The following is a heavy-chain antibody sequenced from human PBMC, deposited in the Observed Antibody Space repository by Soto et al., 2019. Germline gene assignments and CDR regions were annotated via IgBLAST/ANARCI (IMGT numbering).Heavy chain of an antibody. CDR1: GYSFTSYW. CDR2: IDPSDSYT. D-gene: IGHD1-1*01. J-gene: IGHJ6*02. Sequence: GETLKISRTGSGYSFTSYWISWVRQMPGKGLEWMGRIDPSDSYTNYSPSFQGHVTISADKSISTAYLQWSSLKASDTAMSYRARHTVIPGPNNNCMDVWGQGTTSTVS. V-gene: IGHV5-10-1*01. CDR3: ARHTVIPGPNNNCMDV.